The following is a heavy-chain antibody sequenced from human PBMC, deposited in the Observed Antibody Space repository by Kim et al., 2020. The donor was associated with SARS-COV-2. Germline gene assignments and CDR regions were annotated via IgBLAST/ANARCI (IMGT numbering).Heavy chain of an antibody. D-gene: IGHD2-15*01. CDR2: T. CDR3: ARELLHNWFDP. V-gene: IGHV4-4*07. J-gene: IGHJ5*02. Sequence: TNTNAARQGRVTMSVETSKNQFSLKLSSVTAADPAVYYCARELLHNWFDPWGQGTLVTVSS.